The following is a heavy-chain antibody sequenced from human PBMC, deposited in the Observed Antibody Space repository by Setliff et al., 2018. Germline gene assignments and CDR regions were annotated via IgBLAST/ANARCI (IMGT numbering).Heavy chain of an antibody. CDR3: ARDGGDGYGVDAYAGGGFDI. CDR2: IKHSGNT. D-gene: IGHD4-17*01. J-gene: IGHJ3*02. V-gene: IGHV4-38-2*02. Sequence: TLSLTCAVSGYSISSPHYWGWIRQPPGKGLEWIGSIKHSGNTYYNPSLKSRVTISVDTSNNQFSLKLTSVTAADTAVYYCARDGGDGYGVDAYAGGGFDIWGQGTVVTVSS. CDR1: GYSISSPHY.